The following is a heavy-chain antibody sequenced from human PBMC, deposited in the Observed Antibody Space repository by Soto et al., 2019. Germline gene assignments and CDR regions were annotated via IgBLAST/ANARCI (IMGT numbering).Heavy chain of an antibody. D-gene: IGHD2-21*01. CDR3: ARFHAGDGYNPPPFDY. J-gene: IGHJ4*02. CDR2: IIPIFGTA. V-gene: IGHV1-69*13. CDR1: GGTFSSYT. Sequence: ASVKVSCKASGGTFSSYTISWVRQAPGQGLEWMGGIIPIFGTANYAQKFQGRVTITADESTSTAYMELSSLRSEDTAVYYCARFHAGDGYNPPPFDYWGQGTLVTVSS.